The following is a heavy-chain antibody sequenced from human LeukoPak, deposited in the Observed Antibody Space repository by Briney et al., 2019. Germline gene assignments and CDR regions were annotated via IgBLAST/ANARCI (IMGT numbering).Heavy chain of an antibody. CDR2: FYSSGRT. CDR3: ARGDLKSDWFDP. J-gene: IGHJ5*02. Sequence: SETLSLTCTVSGDSISSGFYYWNWIRQPAGKGLEWIGRFYSSGRTNFNPSLKSRVTISSDTSKNQFSLKLRSVTAADTAVYYCARGDLKSDWFDPWGQGTLVTASP. D-gene: IGHD3-3*01. V-gene: IGHV4-61*02. CDR1: GDSISSGFYY.